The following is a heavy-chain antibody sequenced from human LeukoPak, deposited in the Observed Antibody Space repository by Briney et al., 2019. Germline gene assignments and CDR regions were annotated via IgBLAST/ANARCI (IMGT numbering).Heavy chain of an antibody. V-gene: IGHV3-23*01. CDR3: AKGRTEGGTLALDY. CDR1: GFTFSSYA. CDR2: ISGSGGNT. J-gene: IGHJ4*02. D-gene: IGHD6-19*01. Sequence: GGSLRLSCAASGFTFSSYAMTWVRQAPGKGLEWVSGISGSGGNTYYTDSVRGRLSISRDNSKNTLYLQVNSLRAEDTAVYYCAKGRTEGGTLALDYRGQGTLVTVSS.